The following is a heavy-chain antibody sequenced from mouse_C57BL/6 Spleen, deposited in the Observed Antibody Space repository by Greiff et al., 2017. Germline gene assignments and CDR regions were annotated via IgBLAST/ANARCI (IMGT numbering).Heavy chain of an antibody. D-gene: IGHD1-1*01. CDR1: GYAFSSSW. CDR2: IYPGDGDT. CDR3: ARGNYGSSYPDY. Sequence: QVQLQQSGPELVKPGASVKISCKASGYAFSSSWMNWVKQRPGKGLEWIGRIYPGDGDTNYKGKFKGKATLTADKSSSTAYMQLSSLTSEDSAVYFCARGNYGSSYPDYWGQGTTLTVSS. J-gene: IGHJ2*01. V-gene: IGHV1-82*01.